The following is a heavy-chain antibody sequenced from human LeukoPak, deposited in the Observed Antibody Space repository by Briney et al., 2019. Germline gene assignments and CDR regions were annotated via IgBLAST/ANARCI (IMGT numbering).Heavy chain of an antibody. V-gene: IGHV3-23*01. J-gene: IGHJ4*02. CDR2: VSASGSAT. Sequence: GGSLRLSCEASGFTFTSYAMHWVRQAPGKGLEWDSSVSASGSATFYTDSMNGRFTISRDNAKNTFFLQMKNLRPGDTALYYCAKGRDTSGRQNFDFWGQGTLVTVSP. CDR1: GFTFTSYA. CDR3: AKGRDTSGRQNFDF. D-gene: IGHD6-19*01.